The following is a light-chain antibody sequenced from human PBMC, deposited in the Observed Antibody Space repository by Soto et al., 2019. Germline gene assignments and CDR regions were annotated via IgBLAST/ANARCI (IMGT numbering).Light chain of an antibody. CDR2: WAS. CDR3: RHYYNSWT. J-gene: IGKJ1*01. Sequence: DIVMTQSPDSLAVSLGERATINCKSSQSVLYSSNNKNYLAWYQQKPGQPPKLLIYWASTRESGVPDRFSGSGSGTNFTRTISSLQAEDVAVYYCRHYYNSWTFGQGTKVEIK. V-gene: IGKV4-1*01. CDR1: QSVLYSSNNKNY.